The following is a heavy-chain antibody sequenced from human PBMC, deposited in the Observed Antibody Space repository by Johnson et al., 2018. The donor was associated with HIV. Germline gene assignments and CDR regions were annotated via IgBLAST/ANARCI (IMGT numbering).Heavy chain of an antibody. V-gene: IGHV3-30*03. D-gene: IGHD6-6*01. CDR2: ISYDGSNK. CDR1: GFTFSSYA. J-gene: IGHJ3*02. CDR3: APIAAAAFDI. Sequence: VQLVESGGGLVKPGGSLRLSCAASGFTFSSYAMSWVRQAPGKGLEWVAVISYDGSNKYYADSVKGRFTISRDNSKNTLYLQMNSLRAEETAVYYCAPIAAAAFDIWGQGTMVTVSS.